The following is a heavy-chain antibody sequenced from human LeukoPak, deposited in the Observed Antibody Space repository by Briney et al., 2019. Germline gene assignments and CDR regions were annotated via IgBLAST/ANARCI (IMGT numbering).Heavy chain of an antibody. J-gene: IGHJ4*02. CDR2: IIPIFGTA. V-gene: IGHV1-69*05. CDR1: GGTFSSYA. CDR3: AVRGRNYIYDF. Sequence: SVKVSCKASGGTFSSYAISWVRQAPGQGLEWMGRIIPIFGTANYAQKFQGRVTITTDESTSTAYMELSSLRSEDTAMYYCAVRGRNYIYDFWGQGTLITVSS. D-gene: IGHD1-26*01.